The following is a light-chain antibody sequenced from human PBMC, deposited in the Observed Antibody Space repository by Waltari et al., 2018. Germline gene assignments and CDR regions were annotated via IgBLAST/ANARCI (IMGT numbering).Light chain of an antibody. CDR1: QRVSSY. CDR3: QQRRNWPSMYT. J-gene: IGKJ2*01. CDR2: GAS. V-gene: IGKV3-11*01. Sequence: FVLTQSPATLSFSPGERDTLSCRSSQRVSSYLAWYQQIPRQAPRPLIYGASNRSTRIKARFRCRGSRTDMTLTISGRDPKDFAVYYWQQRRNWPSMYTLGQGTQLEIK.